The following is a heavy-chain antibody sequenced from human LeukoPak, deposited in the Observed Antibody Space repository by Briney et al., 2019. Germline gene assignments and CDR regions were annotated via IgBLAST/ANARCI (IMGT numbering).Heavy chain of an antibody. J-gene: IGHJ4*02. D-gene: IGHD3-10*01. V-gene: IGHV3-74*01. CDR3: ARALYGPGY. CDR1: GFTFFNYW. CDR2: ISTDGSST. Sequence: PGGSLRLTCAASGFTFFNYWGHWVRQAPGKGLVWVSRISTDGSSTHYADSVKGRFTISRDNAKNTLFLQMNSLRAEDTAVYYCARALYGPGYWGQGTLVTVSS.